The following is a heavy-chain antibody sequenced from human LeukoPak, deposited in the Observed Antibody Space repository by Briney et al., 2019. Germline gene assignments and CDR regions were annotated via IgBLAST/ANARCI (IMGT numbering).Heavy chain of an antibody. Sequence: GASVKVSCTASGYTFTGYYMHWVRQAPGQGLEWMGWINPNSGGTNYAQKFQGWVTMTRDPSISTAYMELSRLRSDDTAVYYCARARGDLWYFDLWGRGTLVTVSS. CDR1: GYTFTGYY. CDR2: INPNSGGT. D-gene: IGHD7-27*01. J-gene: IGHJ2*01. V-gene: IGHV1-2*04. CDR3: ARARGDLWYFDL.